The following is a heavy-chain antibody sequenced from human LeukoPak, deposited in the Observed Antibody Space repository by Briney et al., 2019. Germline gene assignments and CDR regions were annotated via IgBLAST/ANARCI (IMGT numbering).Heavy chain of an antibody. D-gene: IGHD1-26*01. J-gene: IGHJ4*02. Sequence: GGSLRLSCAASGFTFSSYWMNWARQAPGKGLEWVASINHNGNVNYYVDSVKGRFTISRDNSKNTLYLQVNSLRAEDTAVYYCAKGGKWDVTPFDYWGQGTLVTVSS. CDR2: INHNGNVN. CDR1: GFTFSSYW. CDR3: AKGGKWDVTPFDY. V-gene: IGHV3-7*03.